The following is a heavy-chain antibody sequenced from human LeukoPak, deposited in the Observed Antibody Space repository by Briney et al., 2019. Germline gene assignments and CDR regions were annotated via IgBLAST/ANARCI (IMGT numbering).Heavy chain of an antibody. V-gene: IGHV3-23*01. CDR2: ISGSGGST. Sequence: GGSLRLSCAASGFTFSSYAMSWVRQAPGKGLEWVSAISGSGGSTYYADSVKGRFTISRDNSKNTPYLQMNSLRAEDTAVYYCAKVPALTMSPDYWGQGTLVTVSS. D-gene: IGHD3-10*02. CDR1: GFTFSSYA. J-gene: IGHJ4*02. CDR3: AKVPALTMSPDY.